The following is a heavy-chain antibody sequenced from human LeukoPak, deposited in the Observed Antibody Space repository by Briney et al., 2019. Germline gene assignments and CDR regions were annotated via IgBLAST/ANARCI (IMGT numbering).Heavy chain of an antibody. Sequence: PSETLSLTCTVFGGSLSNYYWVWVRQPPGKGLEWIGLIYSSGSIKHNPSLKSRLTISLDTSKNQISLKLTSVTAADTAIYYCARQFEFWGQGTLVTVSS. CDR1: GGSLSNYY. CDR2: IYSSGSI. CDR3: ARQFEF. V-gene: IGHV4-59*08. J-gene: IGHJ4*02.